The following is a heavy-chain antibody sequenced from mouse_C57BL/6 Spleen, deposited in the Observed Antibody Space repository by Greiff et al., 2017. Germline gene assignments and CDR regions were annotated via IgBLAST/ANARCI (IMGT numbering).Heavy chain of an antibody. CDR3: AREWVTGRYAMDY. CDR2: ISYDGSN. CDR1: GYSITSGYY. D-gene: IGHD2-3*01. V-gene: IGHV3-6*01. J-gene: IGHJ4*01. Sequence: EVQVVESGPGLVKPSQSLSLTCSVTGYSITSGYYWNWIRQFPGNKLEWMGYISYDGSNNYNPSLKNRISITRDTSKNQFFLKLNSVTTEDTATYYCAREWVTGRYAMDYWGQGTSVTVSS.